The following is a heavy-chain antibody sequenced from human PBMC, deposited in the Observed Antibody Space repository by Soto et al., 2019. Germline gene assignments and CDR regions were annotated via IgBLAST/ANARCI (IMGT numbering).Heavy chain of an antibody. CDR1: GFTFSIDW. J-gene: IGHJ2*01. Sequence: EVQLVESGGGLVQPGGSLTLSCAASGFTFSIDWMHWVRQAPGKGVEWVSRINPDGRVTNYADSVKGRFTISRDNAKSALYLQMTGLRPEDTAVYYCARVGQGAWYFDLWGRGTLVTVSS. V-gene: IGHV3-74*01. CDR3: ARVGQGAWYFDL. CDR2: INPDGRVT. D-gene: IGHD3-16*01.